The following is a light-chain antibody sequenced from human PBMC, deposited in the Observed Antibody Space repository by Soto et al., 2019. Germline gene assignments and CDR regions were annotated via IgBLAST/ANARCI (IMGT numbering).Light chain of an antibody. CDR3: HQRQRWPRT. V-gene: IGKV3-20*01. J-gene: IGKJ1*01. CDR2: GAS. CDR1: QSVSSSY. Sequence: EIVWTQSPGTLSLSPGYRATLSCRSSQSVSSSYLAWYQQKPGQTPRLLIYGASTRATGIPDRFSGSGSGTDFTLTISRLEPEDFAFYYCHQRQRWPRTFGQGTKVDIK.